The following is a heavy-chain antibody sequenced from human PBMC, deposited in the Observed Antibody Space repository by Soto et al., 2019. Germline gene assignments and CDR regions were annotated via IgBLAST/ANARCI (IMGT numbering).Heavy chain of an antibody. V-gene: IGHV1-18*01. J-gene: IGHJ4*02. CDR1: GYTFTTYG. D-gene: IGHD5-18*01. CDR2: ISGYNGDT. CDR3: ARENVLSYVDTAMVDYFDY. Sequence: DSVKVSCKASGYTFTTYGISWVRQAPGQGLEWMGWISGYNGDTNYAQKFQGRVTMTTDTSTSTAYMELRSLRSDDTAVYYCARENVLSYVDTAMVDYFDYWGQGTLVTVSS.